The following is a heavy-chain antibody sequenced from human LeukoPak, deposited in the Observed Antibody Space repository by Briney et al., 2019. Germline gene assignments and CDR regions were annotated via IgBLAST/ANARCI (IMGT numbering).Heavy chain of an antibody. CDR3: AKALDYGDYVGAAY. J-gene: IGHJ4*02. Sequence: PGGSLRLSCAASGFTFSSYGMHWVRQAPGKGLEWVAVISYDGSNKYYADSVKGRFTISRDNSKNTLYLQMNSLRAEDTAVYYCAKALDYGDYVGAAYWGQGTLVTVSP. V-gene: IGHV3-30*18. D-gene: IGHD4-17*01. CDR1: GFTFSSYG. CDR2: ISYDGSNK.